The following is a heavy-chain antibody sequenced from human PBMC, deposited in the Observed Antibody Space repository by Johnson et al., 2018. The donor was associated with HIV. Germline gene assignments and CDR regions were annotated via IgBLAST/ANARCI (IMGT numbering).Heavy chain of an antibody. Sequence: QVQLVESGGGVVQPGRSLRLSCAASGFTFSNYDIHWVRQAPGKGLEWVAFIRYDGSNKYYADSVKGRFTISRDNSKNTLYLQMNSLRAEDTAVYYCAKDRRDGYNYGGGAFDIWGQGTMVTVSS. CDR1: GFTFSNYD. V-gene: IGHV3-30*02. D-gene: IGHD5-24*01. CDR2: IRYDGSNK. CDR3: AKDRRDGYNYGGGAFDI. J-gene: IGHJ3*02.